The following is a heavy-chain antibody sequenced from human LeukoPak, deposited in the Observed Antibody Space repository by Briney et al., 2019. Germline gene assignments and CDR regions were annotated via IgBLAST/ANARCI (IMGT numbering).Heavy chain of an antibody. CDR2: IYYSGST. CDR1: GGSISSSSYY. Sequence: SETLSLTCTVSGGSISSSSYYWGWIRQPPGKGLEWIGSIYYSGSTYYNPSLKSRVTISVDTSKNQLSLKLSSVTAADTAVYYCARGVYYYYYYYMDVWGKGTTVTISS. J-gene: IGHJ6*03. CDR3: ARGVYYYYYYYMDV. V-gene: IGHV4-39*01.